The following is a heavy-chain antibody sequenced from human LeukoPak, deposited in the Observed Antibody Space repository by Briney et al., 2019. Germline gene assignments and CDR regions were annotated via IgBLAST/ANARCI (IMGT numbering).Heavy chain of an antibody. J-gene: IGHJ4*02. Sequence: PGGSLRLSCAASGLTFSSYAMSWVRQAPGKGLEWVSAISGSGGSTYYADSVKGRFTISRDNSKNTLYLQMNSLRAEDTAVYYCAKDILAYYYGSGSYEGFDYWGQGTLVTVSS. D-gene: IGHD3-10*01. CDR3: AKDILAYYYGSGSYEGFDY. V-gene: IGHV3-23*01. CDR2: ISGSGGST. CDR1: GLTFSSYA.